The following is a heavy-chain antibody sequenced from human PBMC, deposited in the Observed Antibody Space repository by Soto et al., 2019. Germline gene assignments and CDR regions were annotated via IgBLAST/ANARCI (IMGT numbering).Heavy chain of an antibody. CDR1: GGTFSSYS. D-gene: IGHD3-22*01. V-gene: IGHV1-69*13. CDR3: ARDYDSSGDYYYYGMDV. Sequence: SVNVSCKAPGGTFSSYSISWVLQAPGQGLEWMGGIIPIFGTENYAQKLQGRVTITADESTSTAYMELSSLRSEDTAVYYCARDYDSSGDYYYYGMDVWGQGTTVTVSS. J-gene: IGHJ6*02. CDR2: IIPIFGTE.